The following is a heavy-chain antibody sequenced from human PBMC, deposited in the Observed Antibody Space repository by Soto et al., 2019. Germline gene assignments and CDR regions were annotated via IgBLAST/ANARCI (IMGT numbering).Heavy chain of an antibody. CDR2: ISSSSGTI. CDR1: GFTFSSYS. V-gene: IGHV3-48*02. J-gene: IGHJ4*02. Sequence: EVQLVESGGGLVQPGGSLRLSCAASGFTFSSYSMNWVRQAPGKGLEWVSYISSSSGTIYYADSVKGRFTSSRDNANNSLFLQMNSLRDEDTAVYYCARGGNPPTDYWGQGTLVTVSS. CDR3: ARGGNPPTDY.